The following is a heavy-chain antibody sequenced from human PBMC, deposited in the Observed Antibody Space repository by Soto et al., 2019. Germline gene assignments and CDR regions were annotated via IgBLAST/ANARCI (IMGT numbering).Heavy chain of an antibody. J-gene: IGHJ6*03. V-gene: IGHV1-46*03. D-gene: IGHD2-15*01. CDR3: ARDSDVVVVAAAYYYYMDV. CDR2: INPSGGST. Sequence: ASVKVSCEASGYTFTSYYMHWVRQAPGQGLEWMGIINPSGGSTSYAQKFQGRVTMTRDTSTSTVYMELSSLRSEDTAVYYCARDSDVVVVAAAYYYYMDVWGKGTTVTVSS. CDR1: GYTFTSYY.